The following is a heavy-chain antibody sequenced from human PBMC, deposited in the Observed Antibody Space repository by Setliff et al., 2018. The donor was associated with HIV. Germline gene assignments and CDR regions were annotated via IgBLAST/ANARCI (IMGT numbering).Heavy chain of an antibody. CDR3: ARVPLSGWLYFDY. CDR2: LNTGSGAT. CDR1: GYIFTTYD. V-gene: IGHV1-3*04. D-gene: IGHD6-19*01. Sequence: ASVKVSCKTSGYIFTTYDIHWLRQAPGQRPEWMGWLNTGSGATRSQKFQDRATITMDTSASTAYMELRSLRSDDTAVYYCARVPLSGWLYFDYWGQGTLVTVSS. J-gene: IGHJ4*02.